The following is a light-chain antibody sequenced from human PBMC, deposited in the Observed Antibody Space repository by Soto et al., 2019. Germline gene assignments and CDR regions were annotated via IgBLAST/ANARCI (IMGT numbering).Light chain of an antibody. J-gene: IGKJ2*01. CDR3: QQFGSSIPHT. CDR1: QVIGSRY. CDR2: GAS. V-gene: IGKV3-20*01. Sequence: EIVMTQSPGTLSLSPGERATISCRASQVIGSRYLAWYHQKSGQAPRLLIYGASIRATGIPDRFSGSGYGTDFTLNISRLETEDFGVYYCQQFGSSIPHTFGQGTKLEIK.